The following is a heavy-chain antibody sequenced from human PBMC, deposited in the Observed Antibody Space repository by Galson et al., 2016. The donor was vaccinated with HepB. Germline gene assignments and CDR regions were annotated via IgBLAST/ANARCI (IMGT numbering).Heavy chain of an antibody. CDR1: GFTFSIHD. CDR2: IETAGDT. J-gene: IGHJ6*04. V-gene: IGHV3-13*01. Sequence: SLRLSCAASGFTFSIHDMHWARQAPGKGLEWVSAIETAGDTYYADSVKGRFTISRENAKNSLYLQMNSLRAGDTAVYYCARGKSLLTMPWNYGLDVWGKGATVSVSS. D-gene: IGHD4/OR15-4a*01. CDR3: ARGKSLLTMPWNYGLDV.